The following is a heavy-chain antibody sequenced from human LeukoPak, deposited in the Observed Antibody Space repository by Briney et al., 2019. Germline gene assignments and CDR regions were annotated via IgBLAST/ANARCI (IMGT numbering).Heavy chain of an antibody. CDR3: AGGKQWLSFDN. J-gene: IGHJ4*02. D-gene: IGHD6-19*01. Sequence: ASETLSLTCTVSGGSISSYYWSWIRQPPGKGLVWIGYIHYSGSTNYNPSLKSRVTIAIDTSKNQLSLKLTSVTTADTAVYYCAGGKQWLSFDNWGQGTLVTVSS. CDR2: IHYSGST. V-gene: IGHV4-59*01. CDR1: GGSISSYY.